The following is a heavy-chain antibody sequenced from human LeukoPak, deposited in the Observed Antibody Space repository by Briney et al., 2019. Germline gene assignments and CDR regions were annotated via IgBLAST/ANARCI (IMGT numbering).Heavy chain of an antibody. CDR2: ISYDGSNK. J-gene: IGHJ4*02. D-gene: IGHD3-22*01. CDR1: GFTFSSYA. Sequence: GRSLRLSCAASGFTFSSYAMHWVRQAPGKGLEWVAVISYDGSNKYYADSVKGRFTSSRDNSKNTLYLQMNILRAEDTAVYYCARDDSQDSSGYSPYFDYWGQGTLVTVSS. V-gene: IGHV3-30*01. CDR3: ARDDSQDSSGYSPYFDY.